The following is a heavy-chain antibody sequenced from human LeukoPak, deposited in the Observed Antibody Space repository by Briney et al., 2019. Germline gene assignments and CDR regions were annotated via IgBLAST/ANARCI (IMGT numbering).Heavy chain of an antibody. CDR3: ARGFVHYDSSGYSERVLGRTQPAH. CDR1: GYTFTGYY. D-gene: IGHD3-22*01. CDR2: INPNSGGT. J-gene: IGHJ4*02. V-gene: IGHV1-2*02. Sequence: VASVTVSCKASGYTFTGYYMHWVRQAPGQGLEWMGWINPNSGGTNYAQKFQGRVTMTRDTSISTAYMELSRLRSDDTAVYYCARGFVHYDSSGYSERVLGRTQPAHWGQGTLVTVSS.